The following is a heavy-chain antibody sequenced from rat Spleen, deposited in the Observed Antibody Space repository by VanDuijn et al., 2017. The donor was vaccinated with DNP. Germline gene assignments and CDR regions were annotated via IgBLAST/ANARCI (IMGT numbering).Heavy chain of an antibody. Sequence: EVQLQESGPGLVKPSQSLSLTCSVTGYSITSNYWGWIRKFPGNKMEWIGHISYSGSTSYNPSPKSRISITRDTSKNQFFLQVNSVTTEDTATYYCTRMDPYGYKGDYWGQGVVVTVSA. CDR2: ISYSGST. D-gene: IGHD1-4*01. V-gene: IGHV3-1*01. J-gene: IGHJ2*01. CDR1: GYSITSNY. CDR3: TRMDPYGYKGDY.